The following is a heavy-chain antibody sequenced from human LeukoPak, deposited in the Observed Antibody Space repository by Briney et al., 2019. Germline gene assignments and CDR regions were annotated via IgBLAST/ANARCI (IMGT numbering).Heavy chain of an antibody. Sequence: GASVTVSFTASAYTFTIYDINWVRQAPGQGLGWMGWMNPNSGNTGYAQKFQGRVSMTRNTSISTAYMELSSLKSEDTAVYYCARGGGYSYGILDYWAQGTPVTVSS. D-gene: IGHD5-18*01. V-gene: IGHV1-8*01. CDR2: MNPNSGNT. J-gene: IGHJ4*02. CDR1: AYTFTIYD. CDR3: ARGGGYSYGILDY.